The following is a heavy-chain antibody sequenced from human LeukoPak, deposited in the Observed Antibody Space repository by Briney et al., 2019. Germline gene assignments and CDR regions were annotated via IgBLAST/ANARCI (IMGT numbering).Heavy chain of an antibody. CDR1: GGSISSYY. CDR3: ARAVRGAAEWFGKTYNSLDV. V-gene: IGHV4-59*12. CDR2: IYYSGST. Sequence: SETLSLTCTVSGGSISSYYWSWIRQPPGKGLEWIGYIYYSGSTNYNPSLKSRVTISVDTSKNQFSLKLSSVTAADTAVYYCARAVRGAAEWFGKTYNSLDVWGKGTTVTVPS. D-gene: IGHD3-10*01. J-gene: IGHJ6*04.